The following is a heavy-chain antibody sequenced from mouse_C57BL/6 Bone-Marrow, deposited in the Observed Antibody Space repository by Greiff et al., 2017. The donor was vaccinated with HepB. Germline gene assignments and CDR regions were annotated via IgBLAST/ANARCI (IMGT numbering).Heavy chain of an antibody. CDR2: IDPENGDT. J-gene: IGHJ3*01. CDR3: TTGLRRRTWFAY. Sequence: EVQLQESGAELVRPGASVKLSCTASGFNIKDDHMHWVKQRPEQGLEWIGWIDPENGDTEYASKFQGKATITADTSSNTAYLQLSSLTSEDTAVYYCTTGLRRRTWFAYWGQGTLVTVSA. V-gene: IGHV14-4*01. D-gene: IGHD2-2*01. CDR1: GFNIKDDH.